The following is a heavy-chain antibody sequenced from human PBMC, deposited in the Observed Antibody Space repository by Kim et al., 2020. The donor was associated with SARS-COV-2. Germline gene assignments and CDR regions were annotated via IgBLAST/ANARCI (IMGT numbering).Heavy chain of an antibody. Sequence: SQTLSLTCAISGDSVSSNSVGWHWIRQSPSRGLEWLGRTYYRSKWSTDYAVSVKSRIIINPDTTKNQFSLQLNSVTPEDTAVYYCARSFGNAFDIWGQGTMVTVSS. V-gene: IGHV6-1*01. J-gene: IGHJ3*02. CDR2: TYYRSKWST. CDR3: ARSFGNAFDI. CDR1: GDSVSSNSVG. D-gene: IGHD3-16*01.